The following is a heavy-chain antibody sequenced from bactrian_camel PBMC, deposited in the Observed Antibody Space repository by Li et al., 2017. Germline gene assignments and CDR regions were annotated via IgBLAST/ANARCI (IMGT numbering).Heavy chain of an antibody. CDR3: TTGGTGFYYTGVPDFGY. D-gene: IGHD2*01. J-gene: IGHJ6*01. CDR2: IDRDGSRT. Sequence: HVQLVESGGGLVQPGESLRLSCTASGVSTYFMTWVRQAPGKGLEWVSSIDRDGSRTWYADSVKGRFTISRDNTKNTVYLQMNSPKSEETALYYCTTGGTGFYYTGVPDFGYWGQGTQVTVS. V-gene: IGHV3-2*01. CDR1: GVSTYF.